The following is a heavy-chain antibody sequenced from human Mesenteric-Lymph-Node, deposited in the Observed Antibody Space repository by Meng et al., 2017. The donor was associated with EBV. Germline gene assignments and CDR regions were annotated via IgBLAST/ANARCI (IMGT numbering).Heavy chain of an antibody. CDR2: IYYGGST. CDR1: GGSISTSNYF. Sequence: QLHLQGSGQGLMKPSETLSLTCTVSGGSISTSNYFWGWIRQPPGKGLEWIGSIYYGGSTYYNPSLKSRVTISVDTSKNQFSLNLSSVTAADTAVYYCATDTYYSDSRAYTDVFDIWGQGTMVTVSS. CDR3: ATDTYYSDSRAYTDVFDI. J-gene: IGHJ3*02. V-gene: IGHV4-39*02. D-gene: IGHD3-22*01.